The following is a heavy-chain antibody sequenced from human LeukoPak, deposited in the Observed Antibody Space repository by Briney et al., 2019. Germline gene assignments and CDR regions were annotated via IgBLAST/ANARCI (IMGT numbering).Heavy chain of an antibody. CDR1: GGSISSSSWY. V-gene: IGHV4-39*07. CDR2: IYYSGST. CDR3: ARGRRAQTTPFDY. D-gene: IGHD1-7*01. Sequence: SETLSLTCTVSGGSISSSSWYWGWIRQPPGKGLEWIGSIYYSGSTNYNPSLKSRVTISVDTSKNQFSLKLSSVTAADTAVYYCARGRRAQTTPFDYWGQGTLVTVSS. J-gene: IGHJ4*02.